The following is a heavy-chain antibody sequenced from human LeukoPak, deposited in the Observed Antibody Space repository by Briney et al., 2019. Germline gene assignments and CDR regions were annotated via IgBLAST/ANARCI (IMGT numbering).Heavy chain of an antibody. CDR1: GFTFDDYG. J-gene: IGHJ4*02. D-gene: IGHD6-13*01. V-gene: IGHV3-20*04. CDR2: INWNGGST. CDR3: TREGLGYSMSG. Sequence: GGSLRLSCAASGFTFDDYGMSWVRQAPGKGLEWVSGINWNGGSTGYADSVKGRFTISRDNAKNSLYLQMNSLKTEDTAVYYCTREGLGYSMSGWGQGTLVTVSS.